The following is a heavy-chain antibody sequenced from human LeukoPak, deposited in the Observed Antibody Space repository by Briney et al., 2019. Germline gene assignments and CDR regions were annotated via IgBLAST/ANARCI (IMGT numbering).Heavy chain of an antibody. CDR2: INHSGST. D-gene: IGHD6-19*01. Sequence: PSETLSLTCAVYGGSFSGYYWSWIRQPPGKGLEWIGEINHSGSTNYNPSLKSRVTISVDTSKNQFSLKLSSVTAADTAVYYCARGSGWYGEFEPWGQGTLVTLS. V-gene: IGHV4-34*01. J-gene: IGHJ5*02. CDR3: ARGSGWYGEFEP. CDR1: GGSFSGYY.